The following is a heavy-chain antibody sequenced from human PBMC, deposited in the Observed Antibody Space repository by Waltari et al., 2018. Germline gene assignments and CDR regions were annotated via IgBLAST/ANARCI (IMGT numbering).Heavy chain of an antibody. Sequence: EAQVVEPGGGLGQPGGSLRIPCAASGFTFRAHWMSWVRQTPGEGLVGLGGVTEEATEEHYVVCVKHRFSSSRGNAETSLFLQTCNLKGDDTGVYYCARDYIRSLDYLDKGTLVTVSS. CDR2: VTEEATEE. CDR3: ARDYIRSLDY. J-gene: IGHJ4*02. D-gene: IGHD1-26*01. V-gene: IGHV3-7*01. CDR1: GFTFRAHW.